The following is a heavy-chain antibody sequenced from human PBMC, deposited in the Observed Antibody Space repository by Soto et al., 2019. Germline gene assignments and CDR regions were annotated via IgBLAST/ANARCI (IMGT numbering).Heavy chain of an antibody. CDR1: GFTFSSYS. Sequence: GGSLRLSCAASGFTFSSYSMNWVRQAPGKGLEWVSSISSSSSYIYYADSVKGRFTISRDNAKNSLYLQMNSLRAEDTAVYYCARVYCSSTSCRRPGGFDYWGQGTLVTVSS. CDR2: ISSSSSYI. J-gene: IGHJ4*02. D-gene: IGHD2-2*01. CDR3: ARVYCSSTSCRRPGGFDY. V-gene: IGHV3-21*01.